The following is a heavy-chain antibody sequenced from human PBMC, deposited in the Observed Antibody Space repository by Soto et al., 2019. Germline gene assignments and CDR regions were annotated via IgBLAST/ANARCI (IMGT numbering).Heavy chain of an antibody. D-gene: IGHD2-21*02. CDR3: ASIVTGEYGMYV. CDR1: GGSFSGYY. Sequence: QVQLQQWGAGLLKPSETLSLTCAVYGGSFSGYYWSWIRQPPGKGLEWIGEINHSGSTNYNPSLKRRVTRSVDRSKNQFSLKLSSVTAADTAVYYCASIVTGEYGMYVWGQGTTVTVSS. J-gene: IGHJ6*01. V-gene: IGHV4-34*01. CDR2: INHSGST.